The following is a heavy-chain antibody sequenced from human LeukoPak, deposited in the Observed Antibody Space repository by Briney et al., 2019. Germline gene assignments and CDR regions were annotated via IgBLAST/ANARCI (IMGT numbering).Heavy chain of an antibody. Sequence: PSETLSLTCAVSGGSLSGYYWTWIRQPPGKGLEWIGEINHSGSTNYNPSLKSRVTISVDTSRKQFFLRLSSVTAADTAVYYCARERVDYQLLSKRGVYYFDYWGQGTVVTVSS. CDR3: ARERVDYQLLSKRGVYYFDY. J-gene: IGHJ4*02. CDR2: INHSGST. D-gene: IGHD2-2*01. CDR1: GGSLSGYY. V-gene: IGHV4-34*01.